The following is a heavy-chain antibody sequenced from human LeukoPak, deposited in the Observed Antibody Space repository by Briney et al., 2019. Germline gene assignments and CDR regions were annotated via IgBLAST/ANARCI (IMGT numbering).Heavy chain of an antibody. Sequence: PGGSLRLCCAASGFTFRSFEMNWVRQAPGKGLEWLSYIGTIGSPIYYAVSVKGRFTISRDNARNSLCLQMNSLRVEDTAVYYCASFYDSSGRDYWGQGTLVTVSS. CDR2: IGTIGSPI. CDR1: GFTFRSFE. CDR3: ASFYDSSGRDY. D-gene: IGHD3-22*01. J-gene: IGHJ4*02. V-gene: IGHV3-48*03.